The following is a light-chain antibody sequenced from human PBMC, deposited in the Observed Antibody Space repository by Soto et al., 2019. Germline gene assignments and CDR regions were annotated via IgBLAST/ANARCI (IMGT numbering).Light chain of an antibody. CDR3: QQLNSYPLT. V-gene: IGKV1-9*01. Sequence: DLQLTQSPSFLSASIGDRVTITCRASQGISSYLAWYQQKPGKAPKLLIYAASNLQSGVPSRYSGSGSGTEFTLTISSLQPEDFATYYCQQLNSYPLTFGGGTKVEIK. CDR1: QGISSY. J-gene: IGKJ4*01. CDR2: AAS.